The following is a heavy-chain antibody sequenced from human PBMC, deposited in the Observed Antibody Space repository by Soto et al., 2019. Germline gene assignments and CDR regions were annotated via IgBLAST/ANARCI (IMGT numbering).Heavy chain of an antibody. CDR2: TWTDGSNT. CDR3: TRDQKVSSYYYYYGMDV. Sequence: PGGSLRLSCAASGFSFSDYGMHWVRQAPGKGLEWVAVTWTDGSNTFYADSVKGRFTISRDNSKNTLYLQMNSLGVEDTAVYYCTRDQKVSSYYYYYGMDVWGQGTTVTVSS. J-gene: IGHJ6*02. CDR1: GFSFSDYG. V-gene: IGHV3-33*01. D-gene: IGHD2-2*01.